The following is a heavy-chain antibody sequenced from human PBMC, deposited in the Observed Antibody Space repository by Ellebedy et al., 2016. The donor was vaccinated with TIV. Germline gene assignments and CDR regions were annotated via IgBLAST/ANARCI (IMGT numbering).Heavy chain of an antibody. V-gene: IGHV3-23*01. D-gene: IGHD6-13*01. CDR3: ARDLGSGVYPGH. CDR2: ISGSGDRT. CDR1: GFIFSRFA. J-gene: IGHJ4*02. Sequence: GESLKISXAASGFIFSRFAMSWVRQAPGKGLEWVSGISGSGDRTYYADSVKGRFTVSRDNSQKMQYLQMNSLRAEDTAVYYCARDLGSGVYPGHWGQGTLVTVSS.